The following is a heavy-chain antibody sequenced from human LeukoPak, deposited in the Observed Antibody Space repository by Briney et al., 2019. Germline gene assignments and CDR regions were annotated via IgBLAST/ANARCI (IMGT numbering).Heavy chain of an antibody. Sequence: SETLSLTCAVSGGSISSSPWWSWVRQPPGKGLEWIGEIYHSGDTNYNPSPKSRVTISVDKSKNQFSLKLRSVTAADTAVYYCARAENGFNIKVPVYWGQGTLVTVSS. CDR2: IYHSGDT. J-gene: IGHJ4*02. D-gene: IGHD5-24*01. CDR1: GGSISSSPW. V-gene: IGHV4-4*02. CDR3: ARAENGFNIKVPVY.